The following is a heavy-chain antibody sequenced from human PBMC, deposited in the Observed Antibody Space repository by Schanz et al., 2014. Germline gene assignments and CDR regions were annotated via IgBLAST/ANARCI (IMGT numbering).Heavy chain of an antibody. V-gene: IGHV3-48*04. CDR2: ISDSGTYT. CDR3: AASSGWHPSTDY. D-gene: IGHD6-19*01. J-gene: IGHJ4*02. CDR1: GITFSSHS. Sequence: EVQLVESGGGLVQPGGSLRLSCAASGITFSSHSFNWVRQAPGKGLEWLSYISDSGTYTNYADSVKGRFTISRDNAKSSLYLQMNSLRVEDTAVYYCAASSGWHPSTDYWGQGTLVTVSS.